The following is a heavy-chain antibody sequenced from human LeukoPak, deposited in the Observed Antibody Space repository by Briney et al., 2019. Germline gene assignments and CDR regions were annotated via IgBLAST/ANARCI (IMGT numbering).Heavy chain of an antibody. Sequence: PSGTLSLTCAVSGGSISSSNWWSWVRQPPGKGLEWIGEIYHSGSTNYNPSLKSRVTISVDKSKNQFSLKLSSVTAADTAVYYCARDSDYYGSGSYSFDYWGQGTLVTVSS. V-gene: IGHV4-4*02. D-gene: IGHD3-10*01. CDR2: IYHSGST. J-gene: IGHJ4*02. CDR3: ARDSDYYGSGSYSFDY. CDR1: GGSISSSNW.